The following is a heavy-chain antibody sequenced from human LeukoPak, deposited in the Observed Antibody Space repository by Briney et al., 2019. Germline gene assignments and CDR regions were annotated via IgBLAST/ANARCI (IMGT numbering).Heavy chain of an antibody. D-gene: IGHD3-10*01. V-gene: IGHV4-39*01. J-gene: IGHJ5*02. CDR3: ARVIWFGELRGPGDNWFDP. Sequence: PSETLSLTCTVSGGSISSSSYYWGWIRQPPGKGLEWIGSIYYSGSTYYNPSLKSRVTISVDTSKNQFSLKLSSVTAADTAVYYCARVIWFGELRGPGDNWFDPWGQGTLVTVSS. CDR1: GGSISSSSYY. CDR2: IYYSGST.